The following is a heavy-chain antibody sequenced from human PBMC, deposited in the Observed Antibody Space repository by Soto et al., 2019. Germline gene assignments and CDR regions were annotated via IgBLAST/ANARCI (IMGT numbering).Heavy chain of an antibody. J-gene: IGHJ4*02. V-gene: IGHV4-4*02. CDR2: IYHSGTT. CDR1: SGSISXXXX. Sequence: VKPSGTLSLTCAVSSGSISXXXXXXXVRQPPGKGLEWIGEIYHSGTTNXXXXXXXXXXXXXXXXXXXXXXXLSSVTAADTAVYYCASLIAVANYWGQGTLVTVXS. CDR3: ASLIAVANY. D-gene: IGHD6-19*01.